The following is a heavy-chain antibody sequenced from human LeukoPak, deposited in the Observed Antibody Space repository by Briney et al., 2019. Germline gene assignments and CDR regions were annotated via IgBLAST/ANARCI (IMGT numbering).Heavy chain of an antibody. J-gene: IGHJ1*01. V-gene: IGHV4-34*01. CDR2: INHSGST. Sequence: PSETLSPTCTVSGGSISSYYWSWIRQPPGKGLEWIGEINHSGSTNYNPSLKSRVTISVDTSKNQFSLKLSSVTAADTAVYYCAIYSGWPEYLQHWGQGTLVTVSS. CDR3: AIYSGWPEYLQH. D-gene: IGHD6-19*01. CDR1: GGSISSYY.